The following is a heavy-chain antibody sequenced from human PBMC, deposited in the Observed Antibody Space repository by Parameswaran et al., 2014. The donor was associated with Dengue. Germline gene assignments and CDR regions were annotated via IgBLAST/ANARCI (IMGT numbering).Heavy chain of an antibody. D-gene: IGHD3-3*01. V-gene: IGHV3-48*03. Sequence: VRQMPGKGLEWVSYISSSGSTIYYADSVKGRFTISRDNAKNSLYLQMNSLRAEDTAVCYCARDQRTIFGVVNYYYYGMDVWGQGTTITVSS. CDR3: ARDQRTIFGVVNYYYYGMDV. J-gene: IGHJ6*02. CDR2: ISSSGSTI.